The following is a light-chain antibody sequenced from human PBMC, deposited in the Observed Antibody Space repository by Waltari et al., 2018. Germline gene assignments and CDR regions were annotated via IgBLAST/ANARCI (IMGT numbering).Light chain of an antibody. J-gene: IGLJ3*02. Sequence: QPVLTQQSSASASLGSSVKLTCTLSRAYSSSIIAWHPQQPGKAPRYLMKLDGSGNYNKGSGVPDRFSGSSSGADRYLTISNLQSEDEADYYCETWDYNSRVFGGGTKLTVL. V-gene: IGLV4-60*03. CDR1: RAYSSSI. CDR3: ETWDYNSRV. CDR2: LDGSGNY.